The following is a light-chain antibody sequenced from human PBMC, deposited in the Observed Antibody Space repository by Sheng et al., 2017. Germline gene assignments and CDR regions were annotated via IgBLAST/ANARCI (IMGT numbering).Light chain of an antibody. J-gene: IGKJ4*01. CDR1: QSIGTF. V-gene: IGKV3-11*01. CDR3: QQRSNWPLT. Sequence: PGERATLSCRASQSIGTFLAWHQQKPGQAPRLLIYDAVNRATGIPTRFSGSGSGTDFTLTISSLEPEDFAVYYCQQRSNWPLTFGGGTKVEIK. CDR2: DAV.